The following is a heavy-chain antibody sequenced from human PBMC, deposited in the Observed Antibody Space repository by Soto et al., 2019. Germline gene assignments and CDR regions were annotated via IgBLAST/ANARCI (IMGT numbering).Heavy chain of an antibody. CDR2: FDPEDGEA. CDR1: GNTLTEFA. J-gene: IGHJ4*01. Sequence: QVQVVQSGAEVKKPGASVKVSCKVSGNTLTEFAMSWVRQAPGNGLEWLGGFDPEDGEAISAQKFQGRVTMTADASTDTVYMELNSLRSDDTAVYYCAALYASGVEFWGPGTRVTVSS. CDR3: AALYASGVEF. V-gene: IGHV1-24*01. D-gene: IGHD2-2*01.